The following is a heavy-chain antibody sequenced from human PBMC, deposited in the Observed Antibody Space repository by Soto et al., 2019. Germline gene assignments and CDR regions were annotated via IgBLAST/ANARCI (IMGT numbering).Heavy chain of an antibody. D-gene: IGHD3-3*01. J-gene: IGHJ2*01. CDR3: ARRMTWSLWCFDL. CDR1: GYTFKDYD. V-gene: IGHV1-8*01. Sequence: QVQLLQSGAEVKKPGTSVRVSCRASGYTFKDYDINLVRRAPGQGLEWMGWMNPNSGNTAYARKFHDRITMTRSVSSRTAFMALSSMTPADPAVYYCARRMTWSLWCFDLWGSGTQVTVSS. CDR2: MNPNSGNT.